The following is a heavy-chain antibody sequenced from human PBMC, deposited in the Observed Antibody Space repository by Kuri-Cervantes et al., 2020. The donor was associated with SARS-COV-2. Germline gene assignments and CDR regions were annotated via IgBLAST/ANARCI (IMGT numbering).Heavy chain of an antibody. J-gene: IGHJ2*01. CDR3: ARGYYDSSGYPLGWYFDL. D-gene: IGHD3-22*01. CDR1: GFTFSSYD. V-gene: IGHV3-13*04. Sequence: GGSLRLSCAASGFTFSSYDMHWVRQATGKGLEWVSAIGTAGDTYYPGSVKGRFTISRENAKNSLYPQMSSLRAGDTAVYYCARGYYDSSGYPLGWYFDLWGRGTLVTVSS. CDR2: IGTAGDT.